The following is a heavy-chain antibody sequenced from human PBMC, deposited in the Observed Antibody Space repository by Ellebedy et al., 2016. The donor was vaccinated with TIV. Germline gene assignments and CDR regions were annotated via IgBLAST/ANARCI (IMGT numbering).Heavy chain of an antibody. V-gene: IGHV3-30*02. CDR3: AKDLRGSGSYNYGMDV. Sequence: GESLKISCAASGFSFTSFGMHWVRQAPGKGLEWVTFIRYDGSNEYYADSVKGRFTISRDHAKSTLYLQMNSLRAEDTAVYYYAKDLRGSGSYNYGMDVWGQGTTVIVSS. CDR1: GFSFTSFG. D-gene: IGHD3-10*01. J-gene: IGHJ6*02. CDR2: IRYDGSNE.